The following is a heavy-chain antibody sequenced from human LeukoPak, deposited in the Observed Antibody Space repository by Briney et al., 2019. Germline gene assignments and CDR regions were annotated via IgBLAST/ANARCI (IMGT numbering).Heavy chain of an antibody. CDR2: IYTSGST. CDR1: GGSISSSSYY. V-gene: IGHV4-39*07. Sequence: SETLSLTCTVSGGSISSSSYYWGWIRQPPGKGLEWIGSIYTSGSTNYNPSLKSRVTMSVDTSKNQFSLQLSSVTAADTAVYYCARTKGGCDSFWFDPWGQGTLVTVSS. J-gene: IGHJ5*02. D-gene: IGHD5-12*01. CDR3: ARTKGGCDSFWFDP.